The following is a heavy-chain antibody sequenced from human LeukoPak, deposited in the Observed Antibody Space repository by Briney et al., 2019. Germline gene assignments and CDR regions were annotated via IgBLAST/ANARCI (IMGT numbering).Heavy chain of an antibody. CDR3: ARGMRGSGSRPLFDY. V-gene: IGHV4-59*01. Sequence: SETLSLTCTVSGGSISSYYWSWIRQPPGKGLEWIGYIYYSGSTNYNPSLKSRVTISVDTSKNQFSLKLSSVTAADTALYYCARGMRGSGSRPLFDYWGQGTLVTVSS. CDR1: GGSISSYY. J-gene: IGHJ4*02. CDR2: IYYSGST. D-gene: IGHD3-10*01.